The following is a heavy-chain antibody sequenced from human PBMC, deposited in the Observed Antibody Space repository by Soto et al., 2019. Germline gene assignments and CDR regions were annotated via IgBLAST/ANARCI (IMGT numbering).Heavy chain of an antibody. Sequence: SGGSLRLSCAPSAFTFSSYAMNWVRQAPGKGLEWVAVISYDGSNKYYADSVKGRFTISRDNSKNTLYLQMNSLRAEDTAVYYCARDDSMRFADIVLVPAPYGMDVWGQGTTVTVSS. CDR3: ARDDSMRFADIVLVPAPYGMDV. D-gene: IGHD2-2*01. CDR1: AFTFSSYA. V-gene: IGHV3-30-3*01. J-gene: IGHJ6*02. CDR2: ISYDGSNK.